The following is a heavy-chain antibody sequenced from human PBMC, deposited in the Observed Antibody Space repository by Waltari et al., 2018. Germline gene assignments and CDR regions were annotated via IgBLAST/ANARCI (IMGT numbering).Heavy chain of an antibody. CDR2: INPSGGST. Sequence: QVQLVQSGAEVKKPGASVKVSCKASGYTFTSYYMHWVRQAPGQGLEWMGIINPSGGSTSYAQKFQGRVTITADKSTSTAYMELSSLRSEDTAVYYCARDRGSSWYVLEWFDPWGQGTLVTVSS. D-gene: IGHD6-13*01. CDR1: GYTFTSYY. V-gene: IGHV1-46*01. J-gene: IGHJ5*02. CDR3: ARDRGSSWYVLEWFDP.